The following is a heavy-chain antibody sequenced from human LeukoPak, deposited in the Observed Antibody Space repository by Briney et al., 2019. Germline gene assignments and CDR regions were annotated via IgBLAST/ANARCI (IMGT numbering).Heavy chain of an antibody. V-gene: IGHV3-30*18. CDR1: GFTFSSYG. Sequence: GGSLRLSCAASGFTFSSYGMHWVRQAPGKGLEWVAVISYDGSNKYYADSVKGRFTIPRDNSKNTLYLQMNSLRAEDTAVYYCAKTGDDGYGSSWYRGYFDYWGQGTLVTVSS. J-gene: IGHJ4*02. D-gene: IGHD6-13*01. CDR3: AKTGDDGYGSSWYRGYFDY. CDR2: ISYDGSNK.